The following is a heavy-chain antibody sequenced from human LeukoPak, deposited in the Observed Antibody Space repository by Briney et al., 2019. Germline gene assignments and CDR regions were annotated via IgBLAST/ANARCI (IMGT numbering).Heavy chain of an antibody. V-gene: IGHV6-1*01. Sequence: SQTLSLTCAISGDSDSSNSAAWNWIRQSPSRGLEWLGRTYYRSKWYNDYAVSVKSRITINPDTSKNQFSLQLNSVTPEDTAVYYCARWRYCSSTSCYSYFDYWGQGTLVTVSS. J-gene: IGHJ4*02. CDR2: TYYRSKWYN. CDR1: GDSDSSNSAA. CDR3: ARWRYCSSTSCYSYFDY. D-gene: IGHD2-2*01.